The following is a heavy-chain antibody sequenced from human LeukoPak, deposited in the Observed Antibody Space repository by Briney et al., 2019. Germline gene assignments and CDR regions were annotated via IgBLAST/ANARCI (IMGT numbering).Heavy chain of an antibody. J-gene: IGHJ4*02. Sequence: ETLSLTCTVSGGFISTSSYYWGWVRQAPGKGLEWVANIKQDGSEKYYVDSVKGRFTISRDNAKNSLYLQMNSLRAEDTAVYYCARDIIGATSSYWGQGTLVTVSS. CDR1: GGFISTSSYY. CDR3: ARDIIGATSSY. D-gene: IGHD3-16*01. V-gene: IGHV3-7*01. CDR2: IKQDGSEK.